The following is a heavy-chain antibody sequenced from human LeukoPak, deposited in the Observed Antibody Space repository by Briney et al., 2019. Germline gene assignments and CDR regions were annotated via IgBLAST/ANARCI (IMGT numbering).Heavy chain of an antibody. CDR2: MNPVSGNA. CDR3: ARALMGAAALY. D-gene: IGHD6-13*01. CDR1: GYTFSNFD. Sequence: ASVKVSCKASGYTFSNFDINWVRQTPGQGLEWMGWMNPVSGNAGSAQKFQGRITLTRDTSINTAYMELSSLRSDDTAFYYCARALMGAAALYWGQGTLVTVSS. V-gene: IGHV1-8*01. J-gene: IGHJ4*02.